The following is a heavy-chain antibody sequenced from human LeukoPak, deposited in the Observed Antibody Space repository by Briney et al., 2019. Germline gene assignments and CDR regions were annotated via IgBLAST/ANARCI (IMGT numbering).Heavy chain of an antibody. Sequence: SETLSLTYNVSGGSISSYYWTWVRQPPGQTLQWIGNVYFNGDTDFNPSLTSRVTISVDTSNNQFSLKLSSVTAADTAVYYCARQFGLMRSYRHLDHWGPGIMVTVSA. D-gene: IGHD3/OR15-3a*01. J-gene: IGHJ4*02. CDR1: GGSISSYY. V-gene: IGHV4-59*08. CDR3: ARQFGLMRSYRHLDH. CDR2: VYFNGDT.